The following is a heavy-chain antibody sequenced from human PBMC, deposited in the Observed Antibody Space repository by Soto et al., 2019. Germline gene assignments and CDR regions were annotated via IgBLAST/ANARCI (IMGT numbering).Heavy chain of an antibody. D-gene: IGHD3-3*01. CDR3: ARIFTIFGVVYGMDV. CDR2: IYYSGST. J-gene: IGHJ6*02. V-gene: IGHV4-39*01. CDR1: GSSISSSSYY. Sequence: PSETVRLTCTVAGSSISSSSYYRGRIRQPPGKGLEWIGSIYYSGSTYYNPSLKSRVTISVDTSKNQFSLKLSSVTAADTAVYYCARIFTIFGVVYGMDVWGQGTTVTVSS.